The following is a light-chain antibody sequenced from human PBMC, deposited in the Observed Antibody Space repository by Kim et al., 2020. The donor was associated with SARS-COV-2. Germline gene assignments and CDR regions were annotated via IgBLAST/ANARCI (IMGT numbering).Light chain of an antibody. J-gene: IGKJ1*01. CDR3: QQHYSFPWT. Sequence: AIRMTQSPSSLSASTGDRVTITCRASQGISSDLAWYQQKPGKAPKRLIYAASTLQSGVPSRFSGSGSGTEFTLTISSLQSEDFATYYCQQHYSFPWTFGQGTKVDIK. CDR2: AAS. CDR1: QGISSD. V-gene: IGKV1-8*01.